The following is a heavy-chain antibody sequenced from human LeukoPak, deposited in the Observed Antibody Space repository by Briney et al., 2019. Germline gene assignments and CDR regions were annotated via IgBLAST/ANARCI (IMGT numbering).Heavy chain of an antibody. CDR2: IYWDDDK. J-gene: IGHJ3*02. V-gene: IGHV2-5*02. Sequence: SGPTLVNPTQTLTLTCTFSGFSLSTSGVGVGWIRQPPGKALEWLALIYWDDDKRYSPSLKSRLTITKDTSKNQVVLTMTNMDPVDTATYYCAHRGFPLWFGELFSGAFDIWGQGTMVTASS. CDR3: AHRGFPLWFGELFSGAFDI. CDR1: GFSLSTSGVG. D-gene: IGHD3-10*01.